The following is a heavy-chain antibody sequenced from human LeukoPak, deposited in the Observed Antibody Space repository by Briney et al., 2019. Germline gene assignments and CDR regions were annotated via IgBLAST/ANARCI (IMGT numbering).Heavy chain of an antibody. D-gene: IGHD3-10*02. CDR2: IKQDGSEK. V-gene: IGHV3-7*01. Sequence: PGGSLRLSCAASGFTFSSYWMSWVRQAPGKGLEWVANIKQDGSEKYYVDSVKGRFTISRDNAKNSLYLQMNSLRAEDTAVYYCARGTYYVPTGAFDIWGRGTMVTVSS. CDR3: ARGTYYVPTGAFDI. J-gene: IGHJ3*02. CDR1: GFTFSSYW.